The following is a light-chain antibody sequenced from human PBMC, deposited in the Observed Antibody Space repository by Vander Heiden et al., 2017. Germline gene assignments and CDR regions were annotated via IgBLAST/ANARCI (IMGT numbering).Light chain of an antibody. J-gene: IGKJ3*01. Sequence: DIQLTQSPPSLSASVGDRVTITCRASQSISSYLNWYQQKPGKAPKLLIYAASSLQSGVPSRFSGSGSGTDFTLTISSLQPEDFATYYCQQSDSTPVTFGHGTKVDIK. CDR1: QSISSY. CDR2: AAS. V-gene: IGKV1-39*01. CDR3: QQSDSTPVT.